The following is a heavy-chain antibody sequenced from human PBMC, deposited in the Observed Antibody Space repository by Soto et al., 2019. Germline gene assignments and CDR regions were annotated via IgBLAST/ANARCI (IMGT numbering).Heavy chain of an antibody. J-gene: IGHJ1*01. Sequence: SETLYLTCAVSGDSIISIYHWARIRQPPVRGLEWVASIYHTGTTYYNPSLKSRVTISVDTSKNQFSLNLRSVTAADSAVYYCARTDNVGYYQHFGQGNLVTSPQ. D-gene: IGHD3-3*01. V-gene: IGHV4-38-2*01. CDR3: ARTDNVGYYQH. CDR2: IYHTGTT. CDR1: GDSIISIYH.